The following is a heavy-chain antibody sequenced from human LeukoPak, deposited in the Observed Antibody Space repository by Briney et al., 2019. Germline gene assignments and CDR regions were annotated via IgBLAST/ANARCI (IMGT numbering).Heavy chain of an antibody. D-gene: IGHD6-19*01. Sequence: GGSLRLSCTVSGFTVSSNSMSWVRQAPGKGLEWVSFIYSDNTHYSDSVKGRFTISRDNSKNTLYLQTNSLRAEDAAVYYCARARRDSSGWYYFDYWGQGTLVTVSS. V-gene: IGHV3-53*01. J-gene: IGHJ4*02. CDR1: GFTVSSNS. CDR2: IYSDNT. CDR3: ARARRDSSGWYYFDY.